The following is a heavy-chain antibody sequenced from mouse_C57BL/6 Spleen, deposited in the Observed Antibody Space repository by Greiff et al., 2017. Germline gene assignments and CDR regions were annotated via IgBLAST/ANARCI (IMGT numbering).Heavy chain of an antibody. CDR2: IHPNSGST. CDR3: ARGEIYDGYYDPFDY. D-gene: IGHD2-3*01. Sequence: QVQLQQPGAELVKPGASVKLSCKASGYPFTSYWMHWVKQRPGQGLEWIGMIHPNSGSTNYTEKFKSKATLTVDKSSSTAYMQLSSLTSEDSAVYYCARGEIYDGYYDPFDYWGQGTTLTVSS. CDR1: GYPFTSYW. V-gene: IGHV1-64*01. J-gene: IGHJ2*01.